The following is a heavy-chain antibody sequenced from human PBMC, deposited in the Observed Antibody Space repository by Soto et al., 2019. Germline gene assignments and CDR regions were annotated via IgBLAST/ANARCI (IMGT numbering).Heavy chain of an antibody. J-gene: IGHJ4*02. CDR1: GFTVSSNY. Sequence: GGSLRLSCAASGFTVSSNYMSWVRQAPGKGLEWVSVIYSGGSTYYADSVKGRFTISRDNSKNTLYLQMNSLRAEDTAVYYCARDFAAAAYFDYWGQGTLVTVSS. CDR2: IYSGGST. D-gene: IGHD6-13*01. CDR3: ARDFAAAAYFDY. V-gene: IGHV3-53*01.